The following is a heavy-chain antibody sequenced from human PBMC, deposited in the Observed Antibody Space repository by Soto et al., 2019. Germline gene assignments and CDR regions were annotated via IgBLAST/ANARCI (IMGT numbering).Heavy chain of an antibody. CDR1: GFTFSSYA. CDR2: ISGSSGST. Sequence: EVQLLESGGGLVQPGGSLRLSCAASGFTFSSYAMSWVRQAPGKGLEWVSTISGSSGSTYYADSVKGRFTISRDNSKNTLYLKMNSLRAEDTAVYYCAKGGVQVFDYWGQGPLVTVSS. D-gene: IGHD2-8*02. J-gene: IGHJ4*02. V-gene: IGHV3-23*01. CDR3: AKGGVQVFDY.